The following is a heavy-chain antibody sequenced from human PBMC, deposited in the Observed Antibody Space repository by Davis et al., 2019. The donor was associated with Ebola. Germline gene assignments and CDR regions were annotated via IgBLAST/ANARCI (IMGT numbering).Heavy chain of an antibody. Sequence: SVKVSCKASGGTFSSYAISWVRQAPGQGLEWMGGIIPIFGTANYAQKFQGRVTITADESTSTAYMELSSLRSDDTTVYYCARVNYGGNSAYYYYYGMDVWGQGTTVTVSS. CDR3: ARVNYGGNSAYYYYYGMDV. J-gene: IGHJ6*02. CDR1: GGTFSSYA. V-gene: IGHV1-69*13. D-gene: IGHD4-23*01. CDR2: IIPIFGTA.